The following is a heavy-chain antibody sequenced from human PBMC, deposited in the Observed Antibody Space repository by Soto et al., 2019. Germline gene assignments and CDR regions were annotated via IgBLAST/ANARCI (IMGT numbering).Heavy chain of an antibody. J-gene: IGHJ4*02. CDR2: IVVGSGNT. V-gene: IGHV1-58*01. D-gene: IGHD3-9*01. CDR3: AAVTTPDVLRYFDWLFHLDY. CDR1: GFTFTSSA. Sequence: ASVKVSCKASGFTFTSSAVQWVRQALGERLEWIGWIVVGSGNTNYAQKFQERVTTTRDMSTSTAYMELSSLRSEDTAVYYCAAVTTPDVLRYFDWLFHLDYWGQGTLVTVSS.